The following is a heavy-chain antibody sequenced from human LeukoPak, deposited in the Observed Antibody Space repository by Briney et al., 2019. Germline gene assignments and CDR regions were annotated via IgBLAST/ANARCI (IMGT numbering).Heavy chain of an antibody. CDR2: ISGSGGST. V-gene: IGHV3-23*01. J-gene: IGHJ3*02. Sequence: PGGSLRLSCAASGFTFSSYAMSWVRQAPGKGLEWVSSISGSGGSTYYVDSVKGRFTISRDNSKNTLYLQMNSLRAEDTAVYYCAKDHDSSGYTDAFDIWGQGTMVTVSS. CDR3: AKDHDSSGYTDAFDI. CDR1: GFTFSSYA. D-gene: IGHD3-22*01.